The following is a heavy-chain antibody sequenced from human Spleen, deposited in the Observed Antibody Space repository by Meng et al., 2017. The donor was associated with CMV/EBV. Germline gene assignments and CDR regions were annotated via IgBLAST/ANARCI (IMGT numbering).Heavy chain of an antibody. V-gene: IGHV3-33*07. J-gene: IGHJ6*02. Sequence: GESLKISCAASGFTFSRFAIYWVRQAPGKGLECVAVIWYNGSNKYYGDSVKGRLTISRDNSKTMVYLQMTSLRDEDTAVYYCAKGSSGSYFGGMDDWGQGTTVTVSS. D-gene: IGHD3-10*01. CDR3: AKGSSGSYFGGMDD. CDR2: IWYNGSNK. CDR1: GFTFSRFA.